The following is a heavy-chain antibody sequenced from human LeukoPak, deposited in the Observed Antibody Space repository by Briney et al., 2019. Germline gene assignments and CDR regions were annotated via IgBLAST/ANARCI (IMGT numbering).Heavy chain of an antibody. CDR2: IYPGDSDT. J-gene: IGHJ5*02. CDR3: ARVIPSAPTGGWLDP. D-gene: IGHD2-2*01. Sequence: GESLKISCKGSGYSFTSYWIGWVRQMPGKGLEWMAIIYPGDSDTRYSPSLQGQVTISADKSISTAYLQWSSLRASDTAMYYCARVIPSAPTGGWLDPWGQGTLVTVSS. V-gene: IGHV5-51*01. CDR1: GYSFTSYW.